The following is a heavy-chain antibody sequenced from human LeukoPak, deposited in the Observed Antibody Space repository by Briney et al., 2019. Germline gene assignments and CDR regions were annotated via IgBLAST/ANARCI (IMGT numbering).Heavy chain of an antibody. V-gene: IGHV1-69*04. CDR1: GGTFSSYT. CDR2: IIPILGIA. CDR3: ARDRRYCSSTSCSETFDY. D-gene: IGHD2-2*01. Sequence: SVKVSCKASGGTFSSYTISWVRQAPGQGLEWMGRIIPILGIANYAQKFQGRGTITADKSTSTAYMELSSLRSEDTAVYYCARDRRYCSSTSCSETFDYWGQGTLVTVSS. J-gene: IGHJ4*02.